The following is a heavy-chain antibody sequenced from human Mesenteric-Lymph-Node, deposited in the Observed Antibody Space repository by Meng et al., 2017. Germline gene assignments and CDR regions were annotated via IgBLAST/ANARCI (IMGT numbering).Heavy chain of an antibody. CDR1: GFTFSNFW. D-gene: IGHD2-15*01. V-gene: IGHV3-7*01. J-gene: IGHJ4*02. CDR3: ARDRYCSGGSCNFPFDY. CDR2: IKPDGSDT. Sequence: GGSLRLSCAASGFTFSNFWMSWHRQAPGKGLQWVANIKPDGSDTNYVDSVKGRFIISRDNAKNSLYLQINSLRAEDTAVYYCARDRYCSGGSCNFPFDYWGQGTQVTVSS.